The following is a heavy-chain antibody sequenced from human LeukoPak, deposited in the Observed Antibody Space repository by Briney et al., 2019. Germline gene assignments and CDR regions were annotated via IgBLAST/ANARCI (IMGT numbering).Heavy chain of an antibody. CDR2: ISSSGGTT. V-gene: IGHV3-11*01. J-gene: IGHJ4*02. Sequence: GGSLRLSCAASGFTFSDYYMTWIRQAPGKGLEWVSYISSSGGTTHYADSVKGRFTISRNNAKNSLFVQMSKLRAEETAVYYCARGPRSGGSIDYWGQGTLVNGSS. CDR3: ARGPRSGGSIDY. D-gene: IGHD6-19*01. CDR1: GFTFSDYY.